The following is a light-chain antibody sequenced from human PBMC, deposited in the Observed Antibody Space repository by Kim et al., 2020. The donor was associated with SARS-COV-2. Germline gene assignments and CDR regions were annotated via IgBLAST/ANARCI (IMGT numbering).Light chain of an antibody. Sequence: GQRVTVSCSGSRSNIGSNTVNWFQQVPGTAPKLLIYHDNQRPSGGPDRVSGSKSGTSASLAIGGLQSEDEAHYYCAAWDNSLKGWVFGGGTQLTVL. J-gene: IGLJ3*02. CDR2: HDN. V-gene: IGLV1-44*01. CDR3: AAWDNSLKGWV. CDR1: RSNIGSNT.